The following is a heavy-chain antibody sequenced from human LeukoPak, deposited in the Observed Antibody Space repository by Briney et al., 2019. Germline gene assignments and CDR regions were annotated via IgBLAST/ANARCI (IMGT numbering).Heavy chain of an antibody. CDR2: IKQDGSEK. J-gene: IGHJ4*02. Sequence: PGGSLRLSCAASGFTFSDYWMHWVRQAPGKGLEWVANIKQDGSEKYYVDSVKGRFTISRDNAKNTLYLQMSSLRAEDTAVYYCAREAVTTIYYFDYWGQGTLVTVSS. CDR3: AREAVTTIYYFDY. V-gene: IGHV3-7*01. D-gene: IGHD4-17*01. CDR1: GFTFSDYW.